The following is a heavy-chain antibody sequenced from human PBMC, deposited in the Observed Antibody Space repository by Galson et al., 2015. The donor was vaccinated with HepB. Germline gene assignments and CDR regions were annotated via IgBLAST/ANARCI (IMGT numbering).Heavy chain of an antibody. CDR3: ARGGMSPIGGPSFDS. V-gene: IGHV1-18*01. CDR1: GYSFTAYG. D-gene: IGHD5-24*01. Sequence: SVKVSCKASGYSFTAYGINWVRQAPGQGLEWMGRVSTYNGDTRYAQKFQDRVTMTAESSTTTAYMELGSLRFDDTAVYYCARGGMSPIGGPSFDSWGQGTLVTVSS. J-gene: IGHJ4*02. CDR2: VSTYNGDT.